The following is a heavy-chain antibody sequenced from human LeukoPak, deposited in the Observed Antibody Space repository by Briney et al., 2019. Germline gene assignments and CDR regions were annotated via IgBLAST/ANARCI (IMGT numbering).Heavy chain of an antibody. V-gene: IGHV5-51*01. Sequence: PGESLKISCKGSGYSFTSYWIGWVRQMPGKGLEWMGIIYPGDSDTRYSPSFQGQVTISADKSISTAYLRWSSLKASDTAMYYCARRSLTNCGGDCSSAFDIWGQGTMVTVSS. CDR3: ARRSLTNCGGDCSSAFDI. J-gene: IGHJ3*02. CDR1: GYSFTSYW. CDR2: IYPGDSDT. D-gene: IGHD2-21*02.